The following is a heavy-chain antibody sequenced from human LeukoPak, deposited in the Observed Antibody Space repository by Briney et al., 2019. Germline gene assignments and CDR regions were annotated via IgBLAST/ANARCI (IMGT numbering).Heavy chain of an antibody. D-gene: IGHD6-13*01. J-gene: IGHJ6*02. CDR3: ALRYSSSPLYYYYGMDV. Sequence: SQTLSLTCAISADSVSSNRDAWNWIRQSPSRGLECLGTTYYVAKWYNDYAESVKSRITINPDTSKNQVSLQLNSVTPEDTAVYYCALRYSSSPLYYYYGMDVWGQGTTVTVSS. CDR1: ADSVSSNRDA. CDR2: TYYVAKWYN. V-gene: IGHV6-1*01.